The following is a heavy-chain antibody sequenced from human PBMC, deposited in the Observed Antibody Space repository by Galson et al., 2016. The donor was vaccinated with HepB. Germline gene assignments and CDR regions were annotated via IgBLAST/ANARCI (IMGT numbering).Heavy chain of an antibody. CDR3: EKEQYTSRWYAEYYFDY. CDR1: GFTFSSYG. J-gene: IGHJ4*02. V-gene: IGHV3-30*18. CDR2: ISYDGSNK. D-gene: IGHD6-13*01. Sequence: SLRLSCAASGFTFSSYGMHWVRQAPGKGLEWVAVISYDGSNKYYEDSVKGRFTISRDKSKNTLSLQMNSLRAEDTAVYYCEKEQYTSRWYAEYYFDYWGREPWSPSPQ.